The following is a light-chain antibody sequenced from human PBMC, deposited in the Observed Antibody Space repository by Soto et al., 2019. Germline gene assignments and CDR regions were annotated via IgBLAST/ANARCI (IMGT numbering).Light chain of an antibody. J-gene: IGLJ3*02. V-gene: IGLV3-21*01. CDR2: YNG. CDR3: QVWESSTDHQV. CDR1: NIGDET. Sequence: SSELTQPPSVSVAPGETATMTCGGSNIGDETVHWYQQKPGQAPVLVIYYNGDRPSGIPERFSGSNSGNTATLTISRVEAGDEADYYCQVWESSTDHQVFGGGTKLTVL.